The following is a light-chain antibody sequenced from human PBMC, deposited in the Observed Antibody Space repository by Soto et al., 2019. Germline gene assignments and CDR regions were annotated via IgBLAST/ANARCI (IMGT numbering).Light chain of an antibody. Sequence: QSALTQPASVSGSLGQSITISCTGTSSDVGYYNYVSWYQQHPGKAPKLMIYDVNNRPSGVSNRFSGSKSGNTASLTISGLQAEDEADYYCSSYTSSSTVVVFGGGTKLTVL. J-gene: IGLJ2*01. V-gene: IGLV2-14*01. CDR1: SSDVGYYNY. CDR3: SSYTSSSTVVV. CDR2: DVN.